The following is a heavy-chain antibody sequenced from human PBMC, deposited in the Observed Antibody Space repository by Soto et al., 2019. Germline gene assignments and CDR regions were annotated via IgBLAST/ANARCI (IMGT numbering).Heavy chain of an antibody. CDR3: ASEGYCTNGVCDAFDI. CDR2: IYYSGST. D-gene: IGHD2-8*01. Sequence: PSETLSLTCTVSGGSISSGDYYWSWIRQPPGKGLEWIGYIYYSGSTYYNPSLKSRVTISVDTSKNQFSLKLSPVTAADTAVYYCASEGYCTNGVCDAFDIWGQGTMVTVSS. V-gene: IGHV4-30-4*01. J-gene: IGHJ3*02. CDR1: GGSISSGDYY.